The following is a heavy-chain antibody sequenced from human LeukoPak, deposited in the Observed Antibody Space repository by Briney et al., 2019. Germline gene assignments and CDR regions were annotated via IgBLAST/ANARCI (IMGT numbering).Heavy chain of an antibody. Sequence: HSETLSLTCTVSGGSISSSSYYWGWIRQPPGKGLEWIGSIYYSGSTYYNPSLKSRVTISVDTSKNQFSLNLSSVTAADTAVYYCARLYYDSSGYYQICYFDYWGQGTLVTVSS. V-gene: IGHV4-39*01. J-gene: IGHJ4*02. CDR3: ARLYYDSSGYYQICYFDY. D-gene: IGHD3-22*01. CDR2: IYYSGST. CDR1: GGSISSSSYY.